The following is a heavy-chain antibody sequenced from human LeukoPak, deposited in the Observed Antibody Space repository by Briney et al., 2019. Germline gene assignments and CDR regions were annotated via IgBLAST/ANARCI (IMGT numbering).Heavy chain of an antibody. CDR3: ARSTMVRGVTRTYYFDY. CDR1: GDSFTNYW. V-gene: IGHV5-51*01. CDR2: IYPGDSDT. D-gene: IGHD3-10*01. Sequence: GESLKISCKGSGDSFTNYWIGWVRQMPGKGLEWMGIIYPGDSDTRYSPSFQGQVTISADKSIGTAYLQWSSLKASDTAMYYCARSTMVRGVTRTYYFDYWGQGTLVTVSS. J-gene: IGHJ4*02.